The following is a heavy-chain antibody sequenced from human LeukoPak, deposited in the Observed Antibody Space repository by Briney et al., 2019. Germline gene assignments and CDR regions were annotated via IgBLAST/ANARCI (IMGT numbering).Heavy chain of an antibody. CDR2: MNPNSGNT. CDR1: GYTFTSYD. V-gene: IGHV1-8*01. CDR3: ARSDYVDTGAFDI. Sequence: GASVKVSCKASGYTFTSYDINWVRQATGQGLEWMGWMNPNSGNTGYAQKFQGRVTMTRNTSISTAYMELSSLRSEDTAVYYCARSDYVDTGAFDIWGQGTMVTVSS. D-gene: IGHD5-18*01. J-gene: IGHJ3*02.